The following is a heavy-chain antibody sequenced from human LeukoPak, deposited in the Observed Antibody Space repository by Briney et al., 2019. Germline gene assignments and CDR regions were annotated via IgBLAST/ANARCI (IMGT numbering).Heavy chain of an antibody. CDR2: ISGTSGAT. CDR3: ARGQPDYNDKDDWFDS. CDR1: GFTFTSYA. D-gene: IGHD3-10*01. V-gene: IGHV3-23*01. J-gene: IGHJ5*01. Sequence: GGSLRLSCAASGFTFTSYAMTWVRQAAGRGLEWVSTISGTSGATSYADSVDGRFSISRDDSKNTLSLQMTSLRVEDTAVYFCARGQPDYNDKDDWFDSWGQGTLVTVSS.